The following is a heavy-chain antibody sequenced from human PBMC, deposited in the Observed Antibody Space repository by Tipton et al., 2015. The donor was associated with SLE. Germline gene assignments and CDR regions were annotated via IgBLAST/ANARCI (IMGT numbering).Heavy chain of an antibody. CDR3: ARGTKRGKHYYYYYMYV. CDR1: GGSISSYY. D-gene: IGHD7-27*01. J-gene: IGHJ6*03. Sequence: TLSLTCTVSGGSISSYYWSWIRQPPGKGLEWIGYIYYSGSTNYNPSLKSRVTISVDTSKNQFSLKLSSVTAADTAVYYCARGTKRGKHYYYYYMYVWGKGTMVTVSS. CDR2: IYYSGST. V-gene: IGHV4-59*01.